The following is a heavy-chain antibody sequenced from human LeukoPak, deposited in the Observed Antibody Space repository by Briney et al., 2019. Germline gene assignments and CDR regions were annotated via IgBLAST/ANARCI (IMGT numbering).Heavy chain of an antibody. J-gene: IGHJ6*02. Sequence: GGSLRLSCAASGFTFSSYSMNWVRQAPGKGLEWVSSISSSSSYIYYADSVKGRFTISRDNAKNSLYLQMNSLRAEDTAVYYCARDSATVTIYYYYYGMDVWGQGTTVTVSS. CDR1: GFTFSSYS. CDR3: ARDSATVTIYYYYYGMDV. D-gene: IGHD4-17*01. V-gene: IGHV3-21*01. CDR2: ISSSSSYI.